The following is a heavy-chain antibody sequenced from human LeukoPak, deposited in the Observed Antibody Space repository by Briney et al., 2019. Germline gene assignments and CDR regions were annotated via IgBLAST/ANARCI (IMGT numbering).Heavy chain of an antibody. J-gene: IGHJ4*02. CDR3: ARCGAAVTTHFSH. CDR2: ISAADGTT. Sequence: ASVKVSCKASGYTFSNYGITWARQAPGQGLEYMGWISAADGTTNYAQKVQGRVTMTTDTSTSTAYMELRSLRSDDTAVYHCARCGAAVTTHFSHWGQGTLVTVSS. CDR1: GYTFSNYG. V-gene: IGHV1-18*01. D-gene: IGHD4-17*01.